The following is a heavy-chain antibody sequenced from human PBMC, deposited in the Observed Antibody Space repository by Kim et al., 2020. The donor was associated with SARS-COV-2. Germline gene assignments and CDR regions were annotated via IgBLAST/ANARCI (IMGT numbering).Heavy chain of an antibody. Sequence: SETLSLTCTVSGGSISSYYWSWIRQPPGKGLEWIGYIYYSGSTNYNPSLKSRVTISVDTSKNQFSLKLSSVTAADTAVYYCARHLVSNSGYDSFAFDIWGQGTMVTVSS. J-gene: IGHJ3*02. CDR3: ARHLVSNSGYDSFAFDI. D-gene: IGHD5-12*01. V-gene: IGHV4-59*13. CDR2: IYYSGST. CDR1: GGSISSYY.